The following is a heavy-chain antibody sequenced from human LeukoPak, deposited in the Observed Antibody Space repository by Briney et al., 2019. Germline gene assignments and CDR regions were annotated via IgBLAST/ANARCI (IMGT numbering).Heavy chain of an antibody. V-gene: IGHV3-64*01. CDR2: ISSNGGST. CDR1: GFTFSSYA. Sequence: PGGSLRLSCAASGFTFSSYAMHWVRQAPGKGLEYVSAISSNGGSTYYANSVKGRFTISRDNSKNTLYLQMGSLRAEDTAVYYCAREGDSSSVGWFDPWGQGTLVTVSS. D-gene: IGHD6-13*01. J-gene: IGHJ5*02. CDR3: AREGDSSSVGWFDP.